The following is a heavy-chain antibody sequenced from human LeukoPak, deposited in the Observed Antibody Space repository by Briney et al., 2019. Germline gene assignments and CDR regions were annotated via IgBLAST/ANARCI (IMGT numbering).Heavy chain of an antibody. J-gene: IGHJ4*02. CDR2: IIPIFGTA. D-gene: IGHD2-2*01. CDR1: GGTFSSYA. V-gene: IGHV1-69*01. CDR3: ARECSSTSCFDY. Sequence: GASVKVSCTASGGTFSSYAISWVRQAPGQGLEWMGGIIPIFGTANYAQKFQGRVTITADESTSTAYMELSSLRSEDTAVYYCARECSSTSCFDYWGQGTLVTVSS.